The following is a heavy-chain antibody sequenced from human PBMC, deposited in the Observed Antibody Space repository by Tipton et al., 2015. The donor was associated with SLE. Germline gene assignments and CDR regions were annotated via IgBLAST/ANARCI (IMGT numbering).Heavy chain of an antibody. V-gene: IGHV4-59*08. CDR3: ASLSKWELGY. Sequence: TLSLTCTVSGGSISSYYWSWIRQPPGKGLEWIGYIYYSGSTYYNPSLKSRVTISVDTSKNQFSLKLSSVTAADTAVYYCASLSKWELGYWGQGTLVTVSS. CDR2: IYYSGST. CDR1: GGSISSYY. J-gene: IGHJ4*02. D-gene: IGHD1-26*01.